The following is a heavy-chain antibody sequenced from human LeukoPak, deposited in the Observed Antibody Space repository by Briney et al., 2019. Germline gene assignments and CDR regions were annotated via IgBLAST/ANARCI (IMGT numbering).Heavy chain of an antibody. CDR1: GFTFSSYS. V-gene: IGHV3-21*01. Sequence: GGSLRLSCAASGFTFSSYSMNWVRQAPGKGLEWVSSISSSSSYIYYPDPVKGQFTISRDNAKNSLYLQMNSLRAEDTAVYYCARTIVVVPAAIRYYYGMDVWGQGTTVTVSS. J-gene: IGHJ6*02. CDR3: ARTIVVVPAAIRYYYGMDV. D-gene: IGHD2-2*02. CDR2: ISSSSSYI.